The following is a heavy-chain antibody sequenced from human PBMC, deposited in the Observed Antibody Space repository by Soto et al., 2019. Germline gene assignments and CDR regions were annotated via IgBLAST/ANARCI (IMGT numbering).Heavy chain of an antibody. V-gene: IGHV3-23*01. CDR2: VTGNGGAT. Sequence: EVQLLEAGGGLVQPGGSLRLSCAASGFTFSSYAMSWVRQAPGKGLDWVSTVTGNGGATYYADSVKGRFTISRDNSKNTVYLQMNSLRAEDTAVYYCAKDDRGDLLYDYWGQGTLVTVSS. D-gene: IGHD3-16*01. CDR1: GFTFSSYA. CDR3: AKDDRGDLLYDY. J-gene: IGHJ4*02.